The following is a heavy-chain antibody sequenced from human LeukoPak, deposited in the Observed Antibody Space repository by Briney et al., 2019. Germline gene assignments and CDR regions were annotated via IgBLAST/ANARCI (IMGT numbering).Heavy chain of an antibody. Sequence: GGSLRLSCAASGFTVSGSTMHWVRQAPGKGLEWVSVIYSGGSTYYADSVKGRFTISRDNSKNTLYLQMNSLRAEDTAVYYCARAGGGYDLPFDYWGQGTLVTVSS. V-gene: IGHV3-66*01. CDR1: GFTVSGST. D-gene: IGHD5-12*01. J-gene: IGHJ4*02. CDR3: ARAGGGYDLPFDY. CDR2: IYSGGST.